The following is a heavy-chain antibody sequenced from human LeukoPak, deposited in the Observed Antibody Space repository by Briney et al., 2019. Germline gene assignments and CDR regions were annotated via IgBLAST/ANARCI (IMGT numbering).Heavy chain of an antibody. CDR3: ARRISLSGIDY. J-gene: IGHJ4*02. CDR1: GFTFSNYW. Sequence: GGSLRLSCAASGFTFSNYWMTWVRQAPGKGLEWVANINRDGSERYYVDSVKGRFTISRDDAKSSLYLQMNSLRAEDTAVYYCARRISLSGIDYWGQGTLVTVSS. D-gene: IGHD4/OR15-4a*01. CDR2: INRDGSER. V-gene: IGHV3-7*03.